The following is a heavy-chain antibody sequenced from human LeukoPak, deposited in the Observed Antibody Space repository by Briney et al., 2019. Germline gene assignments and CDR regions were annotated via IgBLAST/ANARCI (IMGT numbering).Heavy chain of an antibody. V-gene: IGHV3-7*01. D-gene: IGHD4-17*01. Sequence: GGSLRLSCAGSGFIFSTYCMSWVRQAPGKGLEWVANIKQGGSEKYYVDSVKGRFTVSRDNAKNSLYPQMNRLRAEDTAAYYCVREVTTGDYYMDVWGKGTTVTVSS. CDR1: GFIFSTYC. CDR2: IKQGGSEK. J-gene: IGHJ6*03. CDR3: VREVTTGDYYMDV.